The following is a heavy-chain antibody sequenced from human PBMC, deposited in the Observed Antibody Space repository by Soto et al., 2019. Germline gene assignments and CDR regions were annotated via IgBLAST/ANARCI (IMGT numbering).Heavy chain of an antibody. J-gene: IGHJ5*02. V-gene: IGHV1-69*12. CDR3: ARDPTGIAVAGTYNWFDP. Sequence: QVQLVQSGAEVKRPGSSVKVSCTASGGTFSTYAISWVRQAPGQGLEWMGGIIPIFGTANYAQKFQGRVTITADEATSTAYMQLSSLRSEDTAVYYCARDPTGIAVAGTYNWFDPWGQGTLVTVSS. D-gene: IGHD6-19*01. CDR2: IIPIFGTA. CDR1: GGTFSTYA.